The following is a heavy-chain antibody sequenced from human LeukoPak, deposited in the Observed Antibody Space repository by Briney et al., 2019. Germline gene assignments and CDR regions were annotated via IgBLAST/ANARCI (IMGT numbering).Heavy chain of an antibody. D-gene: IGHD3-10*01. J-gene: IGHJ4*02. CDR3: ASFVGGSGSRDY. CDR1: GFTFSSYS. Sequence: KPGGSLRLSCAASGFTFSSYSMNWVRQAPGKGLEWVSSISSSSSYIYYADSVKGRFTISRDNATNSLYLQMNSLRAEDTAVYYCASFVGGSGSRDYWGQGTLVTVSS. CDR2: ISSSSSYI. V-gene: IGHV3-21*01.